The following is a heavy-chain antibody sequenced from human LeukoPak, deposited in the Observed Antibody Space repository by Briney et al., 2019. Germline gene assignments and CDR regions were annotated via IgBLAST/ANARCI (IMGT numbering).Heavy chain of an antibody. D-gene: IGHD2-15*01. J-gene: IGHJ6*02. V-gene: IGHV1-18*01. CDR2: ISAYNGNT. Sequence: ASVTVSCKASGYTFTSYGISWVRQAPGQGLEWMGWISAYNGNTNYAQKLQGRVTMTTDTSTSTAYMELRSLRSDDTAVYYCARDGKRMVAAPGGYYYYGMDVWGQGTTVTVSS. CDR1: GYTFTSYG. CDR3: ARDGKRMVAAPGGYYYYGMDV.